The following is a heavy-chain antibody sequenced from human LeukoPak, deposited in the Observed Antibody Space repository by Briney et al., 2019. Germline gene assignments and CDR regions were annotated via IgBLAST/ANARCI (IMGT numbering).Heavy chain of an antibody. V-gene: IGHV5-51*01. CDR2: IYPGDSGP. Sequence: GESLKISCKVSGYSFTSYCIGWVRQMPGKGLEWMGIIYPGDSGPTYSPSFQGQVTISVDKSISTAYLQWSSLQASDTAMYYCGMSGDRVPLQDDVFDVWGQGTMVTIST. CDR1: GYSFTSYC. CDR3: GMSGDRVPLQDDVFDV. D-gene: IGHD1-26*01. J-gene: IGHJ3*01.